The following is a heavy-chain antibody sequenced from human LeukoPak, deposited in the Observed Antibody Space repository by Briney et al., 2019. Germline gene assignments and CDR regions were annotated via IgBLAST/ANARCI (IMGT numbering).Heavy chain of an antibody. CDR3: ATLGEMATIKIAFDY. J-gene: IGHJ4*02. V-gene: IGHV1-2*02. D-gene: IGHD5-24*01. CDR1: GYTFTGYY. Sequence: GASVKVSCKASGYTFTGYYMHWVRQAPGQGLEWMGWINPNSGGTNYAQKFQGRVTMTRDTSISTAYMELSRLRSDDTAVYYCATLGEMATIKIAFDYWGQGTLVTVSS. CDR2: INPNSGGT.